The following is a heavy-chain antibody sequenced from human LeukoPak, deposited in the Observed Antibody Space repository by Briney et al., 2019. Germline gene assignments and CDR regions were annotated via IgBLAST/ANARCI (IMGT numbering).Heavy chain of an antibody. CDR2: IYYSGST. CDR3: ARDELVGYYYGMDV. V-gene: IGHV4-61*01. CDR1: GGSVSSGSYY. D-gene: IGHD2-2*01. Sequence: SETLSLTCAVYGGSVSSGSYYWSWIRQPPGKGLEWIGYIYYSGSTNYSPSLKSRVTISVDTSKNQFSLKLSSVTAADTAMYYCARDELVGYYYGMDVWGQGTTVTVSS. J-gene: IGHJ6*02.